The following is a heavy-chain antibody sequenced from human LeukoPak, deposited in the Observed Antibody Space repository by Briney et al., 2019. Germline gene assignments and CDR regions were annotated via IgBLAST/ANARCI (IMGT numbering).Heavy chain of an antibody. J-gene: IGHJ4*02. CDR2: IYPGDSDT. CDR3: ARPVAVADLIY. D-gene: IGHD6-19*01. Sequence: GESLKISCKGSGYSFTSYWIGWVRQTPGKALEWMGIIYPGDSDTRYSPSFQGQVTISADKSISTAYLQWSSLKASDTAMYYCARPVAVADLIYWGQGTLVTVSS. CDR1: GYSFTSYW. V-gene: IGHV5-51*01.